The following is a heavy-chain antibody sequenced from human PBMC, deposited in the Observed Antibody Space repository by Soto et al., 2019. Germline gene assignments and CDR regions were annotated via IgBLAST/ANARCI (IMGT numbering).Heavy chain of an antibody. CDR1: GLIVSTNY. D-gene: IGHD6-6*01. V-gene: IGHV3-53*04. CDR3: ARGGLSSSAGGRPFDY. J-gene: IGHJ4*02. CDR2: ISSGGGT. Sequence: GGSLRLSCAASGLIVSTNYMSWVRQAPGRGLEWVSVISSGGGTYYADSVKGRFTISRHNSKNTLYFEMNNLKTEDTAVYYCARGGLSSSAGGRPFDYWGQGTLVTVSS.